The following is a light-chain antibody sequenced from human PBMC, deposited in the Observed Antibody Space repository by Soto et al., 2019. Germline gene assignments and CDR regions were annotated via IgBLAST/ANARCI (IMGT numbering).Light chain of an antibody. CDR1: SSDVGAYDY. V-gene: IGLV2-8*01. Sequence: QSVLTQPPSASGSPGQSVTISCTGTSSDVGAYDYVCWYQQHPGKATKLMIYEVNKRPSGVPDRFSGSKSGNTASLTVSGLQAGDEADYYCSSFAANDNVVFGGGTKLTVL. CDR2: EVN. J-gene: IGLJ3*02. CDR3: SSFAANDNVV.